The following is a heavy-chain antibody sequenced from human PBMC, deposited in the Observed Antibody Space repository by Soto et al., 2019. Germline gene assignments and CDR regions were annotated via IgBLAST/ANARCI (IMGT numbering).Heavy chain of an antibody. V-gene: IGHV1-18*01. D-gene: IGHD3-22*01. CDR2: ISAYNGNT. Sequence: ASVKVSCKASDYTFTSYGISWVRKAPGQGLEWMGWISAYNGNTNYAQKLQGRVTMTTDTSTSTAYMELRSLRSDDTAVYYCARDSYYDSSGPYDYWGQGTLVTVSS. CDR3: ARDSYYDSSGPYDY. CDR1: DYTFTSYG. J-gene: IGHJ4*02.